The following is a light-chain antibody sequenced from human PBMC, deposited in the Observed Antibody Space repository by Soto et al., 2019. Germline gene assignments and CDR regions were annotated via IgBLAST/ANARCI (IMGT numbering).Light chain of an antibody. CDR1: QSVSSGY. Sequence: EIVLTQSPGTLSLSPGERATLSCRASQSVSSGYLAWYQHKPGQAPRLLIFGASIRSAGIPDRFTGSGSGADFTLTISRLEPEDFAVYYCQQYGSSPRKFGQGTKV. CDR3: QQYGSSPRK. J-gene: IGKJ1*01. V-gene: IGKV3-20*01. CDR2: GAS.